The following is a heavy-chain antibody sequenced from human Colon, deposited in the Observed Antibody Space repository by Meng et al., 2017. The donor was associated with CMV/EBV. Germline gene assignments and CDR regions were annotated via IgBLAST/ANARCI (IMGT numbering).Heavy chain of an antibody. CDR2: INPKSGDT. CDR3: AKDWSGGSCFDY. V-gene: IGHV1-2*06. D-gene: IGHD2-15*01. CDR1: GYTFTDYI. J-gene: IGHJ4*02. Sequence: CKASGYTFTDYIIHWVRQAPGQGLEWMERINPKSGDTRYAHNFQGRATLTRDTSITTAYMELTGLTSNDTAIYYCAKDWSGGSCFDYWGQGTLVTVSS.